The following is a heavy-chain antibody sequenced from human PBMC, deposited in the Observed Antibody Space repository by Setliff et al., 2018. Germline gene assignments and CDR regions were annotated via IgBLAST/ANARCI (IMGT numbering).Heavy chain of an antibody. V-gene: IGHV4-39*07. CDR3: ARSYHLVLTNWFDA. CDR1: GDSINRSGYY. Sequence: LSLTCNVSGDSINRSGYYWGRIRQPPGKGLEWIGSMYYSGSNDYNPSLKSRVTISLDTSKNQFSLRLTSVTAADTAVYYCARSYHLVLTNWFDAWGHGTLVTVSS. CDR2: MYYSGSN. J-gene: IGHJ5*01. D-gene: IGHD1-26*01.